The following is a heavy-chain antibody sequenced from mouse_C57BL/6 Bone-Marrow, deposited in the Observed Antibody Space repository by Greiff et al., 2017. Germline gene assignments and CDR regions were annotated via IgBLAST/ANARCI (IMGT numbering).Heavy chain of an antibody. J-gene: IGHJ4*01. D-gene: IGHD1-1*01. V-gene: IGHV1-55*01. Sequence: QVQLQQPGAELVKPGASVKMSCKASGYTFTSYWITWVKQRPGQGLEWIGDIYPGSGSTNYNEKFKSKATLTVDTSSSTAYMQLSSLTSEDSAVYDCARRDYYGSSYAMDYWGQGTSVTVTS. CDR2: IYPGSGST. CDR3: ARRDYYGSSYAMDY. CDR1: GYTFTSYW.